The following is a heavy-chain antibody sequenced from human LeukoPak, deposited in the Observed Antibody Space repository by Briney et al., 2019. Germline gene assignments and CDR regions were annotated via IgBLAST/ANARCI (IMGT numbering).Heavy chain of an antibody. Sequence: PSETLSLTCTVSGGXFSSSSYYWGWIRQPPGMGLEWIGSRYYSGSTYYNPSLKSRVTISVDTSKNQFSLKLSSVTAADTAVYYCSRPLGTAVADAFDIWGQGTMVTVSS. CDR1: GGXFSSSSYY. D-gene: IGHD4-23*01. V-gene: IGHV4-39*01. CDR3: SRPLGTAVADAFDI. J-gene: IGHJ3*02. CDR2: RYYSGST.